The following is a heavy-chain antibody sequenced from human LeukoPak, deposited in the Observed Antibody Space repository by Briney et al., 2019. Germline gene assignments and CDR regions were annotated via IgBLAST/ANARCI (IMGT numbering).Heavy chain of an antibody. J-gene: IGHJ4*02. V-gene: IGHV4-34*01. CDR1: GGSFSGYY. Sequence: SETLSLTCAVYGGSFSGYYWSWIRQPPGKGLEWIGEINHSGSTNYNPSLKSRVTISVDTSKNQFSLKLSSVTAANTAVYYCARAHYDFWGGYYRARPLDYWGQGTLVTVPS. CDR2: INHSGST. D-gene: IGHD3-3*01. CDR3: ARAHYDFWGGYYRARPLDY.